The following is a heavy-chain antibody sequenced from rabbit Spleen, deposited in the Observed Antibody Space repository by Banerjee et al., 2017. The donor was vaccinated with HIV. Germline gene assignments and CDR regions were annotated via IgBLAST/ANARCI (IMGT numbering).Heavy chain of an antibody. CDR1: GFSFSSSYW. V-gene: IGHV1S45*01. CDR3: ARDPYSIYMRNL. J-gene: IGHJ4*01. D-gene: IGHD1-1*01. CDR2: IVTGSAST. Sequence: QEQLEESGGDLVKPEGSLTLTCTASGFSFSSSYWISWVRQAPGKGLEWIGCIVTGSASTSYASWAKGRFTISKTSSTTVTLQMTSLTAADTATYFCARDPYSIYMRNLWGQGTLSPS.